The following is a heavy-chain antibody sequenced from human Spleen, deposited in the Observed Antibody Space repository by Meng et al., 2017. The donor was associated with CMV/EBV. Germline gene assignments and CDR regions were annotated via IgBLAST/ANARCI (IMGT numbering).Heavy chain of an antibody. D-gene: IGHD3-10*01. Sequence: GGSLRLSCTASGFSLNNYAMVWVRQTPGKGLEWVAFITYTSSVIYDADSVGGRFTISRDNAKNVLYLQMNNLRPEDTALYYCARNPDRGHDGLERSLDFWGQGTLVTVSS. CDR2: ITYTSSVI. CDR1: GFSLNNYA. J-gene: IGHJ4*02. V-gene: IGHV3-21*06. CDR3: ARNPDRGHDGLERSLDF.